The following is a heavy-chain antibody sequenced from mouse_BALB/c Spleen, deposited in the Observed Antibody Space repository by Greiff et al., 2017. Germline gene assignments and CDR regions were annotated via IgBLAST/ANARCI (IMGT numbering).Heavy chain of an antibody. CDR2: IYPSDSYT. J-gene: IGHJ4*01. CDR3: TKDYYGSSYDAMDY. CDR1: GYTFTSYW. D-gene: IGHD1-1*01. Sequence: QLQLQQPGAELVRPGASVKLSCKASGYTFTSYWINWVKQRPGQGLEWIGNIYPSDSYTNYNQKFKDKATLTVDKSSSTAYMQLSSPTSEDSAVYYCTKDYYGSSYDAMDYWGQGTSVTVSS. V-gene: IGHV1-69*02.